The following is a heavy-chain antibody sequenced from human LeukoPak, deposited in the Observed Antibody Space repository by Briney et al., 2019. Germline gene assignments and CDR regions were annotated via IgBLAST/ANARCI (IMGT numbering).Heavy chain of an antibody. CDR1: GGSISSGDYY. CDR2: ISYSGST. CDR3: ARGSSSSGWFDP. D-gene: IGHD6-6*01. J-gene: IGHJ5*02. V-gene: IGHV4-30-4*01. Sequence: PSETLSLTCTVSGGSISSGDYYWSWIRQPPGKGLGWIGYISYSGSTYYNPSLKSRVTISVDTSKNQFSLKLSSGTAADTAVYYCARGSSSSGWFDPWGQGTLVTVSS.